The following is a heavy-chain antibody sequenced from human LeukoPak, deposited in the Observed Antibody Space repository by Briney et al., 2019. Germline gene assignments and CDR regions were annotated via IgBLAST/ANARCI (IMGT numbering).Heavy chain of an antibody. V-gene: IGHV3-48*03. CDR1: GFSFRSYE. J-gene: IGHJ1*01. Sequence: GGSLRLSCAASGFSFRSYEMNWVRQAPGKGLEWVSYISSSGSTIYSADSVKGRFTISRDNAKNSLYLQMSSLRAEDTAVYYCARGTFSYDSRNRYFQPWGQGTLVTVSS. CDR3: ARGTFSYDSRNRYFQP. D-gene: IGHD3-22*01. CDR2: ISSSGSTI.